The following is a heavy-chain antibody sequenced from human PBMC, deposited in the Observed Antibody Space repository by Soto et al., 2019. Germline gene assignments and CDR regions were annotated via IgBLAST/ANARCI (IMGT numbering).Heavy chain of an antibody. J-gene: IGHJ6*03. CDR2: INAGNGNT. Sequence: ASVKVSCKASGYTFTSYAMHWVRQAPGQRLEWMGWINAGNGNTKYSQKFQGRVTITRDTSASTAYMELSSLRSEDTAVYYCAREPVPAAMTSYYYYYYYMDVWGKGTTVTVSS. V-gene: IGHV1-3*01. CDR1: GYTFTSYA. CDR3: AREPVPAAMTSYYYYYYYMDV. D-gene: IGHD2-2*01.